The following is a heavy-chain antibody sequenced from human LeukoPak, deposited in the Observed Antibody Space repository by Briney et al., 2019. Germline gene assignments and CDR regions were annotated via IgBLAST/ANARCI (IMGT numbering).Heavy chain of an antibody. J-gene: IGHJ3*02. Sequence: PSQTLSLTCTVSGGSISSGGYYWSWIRQHPGKGLEWIGYIYYSGSTYYNPSLKSRVTISVDTSKNQFSLKLSSVTAADTAVYYCARFFQQGYYDSSGYRREDAFDIWGQGTMVTVSS. D-gene: IGHD3-22*01. CDR2: IYYSGST. CDR1: GGSISSGGYY. CDR3: ARFFQQGYYDSSGYRREDAFDI. V-gene: IGHV4-31*03.